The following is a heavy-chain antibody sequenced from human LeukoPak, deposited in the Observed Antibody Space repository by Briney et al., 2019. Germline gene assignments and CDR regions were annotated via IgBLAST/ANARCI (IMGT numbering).Heavy chain of an antibody. CDR3: ARGRDGYNYGFDY. CDR2: IYSSGST. J-gene: IGHJ4*02. V-gene: IGHV4-59*01. D-gene: IGHD5-24*01. CDR1: GGSITYYY. Sequence: SETLSLTCTVSGGSITYYYWSWIWQPPGKGLEWIGYIYSSGSTSYNPSLKSRVTISVDTSKTQFSLNLSSVTAADTALYYCARGRDGYNYGFDYWGQGTLVTVSS.